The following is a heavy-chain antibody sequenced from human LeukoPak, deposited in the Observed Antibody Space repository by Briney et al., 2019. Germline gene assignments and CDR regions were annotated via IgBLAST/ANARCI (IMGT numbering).Heavy chain of an antibody. CDR2: ITSSSNYI. V-gene: IGHV3-21*01. Sequence: PGGSLRLSCTASGFTFGDYVMSWVRQAPGKGLEWVSSITSSSNYIYYADSLKGRFTISRDNAKNFLYLQMNSLRAEDTAVYYCARDTSDWLLFTPFDYWGQGTLVTVSS. CDR1: GFTFGDYV. CDR3: ARDTSDWLLFTPFDY. D-gene: IGHD3-9*01. J-gene: IGHJ4*02.